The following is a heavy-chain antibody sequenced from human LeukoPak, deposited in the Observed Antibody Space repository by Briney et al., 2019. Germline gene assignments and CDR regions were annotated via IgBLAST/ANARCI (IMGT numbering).Heavy chain of an antibody. V-gene: IGHV1-69*04. CDR2: IIPIFGIA. Sequence: SVKVSCKASGGTFSSYAISWVRQAPGQGLEWMGRIIPIFGIANYAQKFQGRVTITADKSTSTAYMELSSLRSEDTAVYHCARASGYCSSTSCHDAFDIWGQGTMVTVSS. J-gene: IGHJ3*02. D-gene: IGHD2-2*03. CDR3: ARASGYCSSTSCHDAFDI. CDR1: GGTFSSYA.